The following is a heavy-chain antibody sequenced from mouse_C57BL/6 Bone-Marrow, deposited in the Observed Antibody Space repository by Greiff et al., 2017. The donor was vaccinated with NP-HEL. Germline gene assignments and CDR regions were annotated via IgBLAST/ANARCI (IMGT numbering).Heavy chain of an antibody. CDR2: IDPSDSYT. CDR3: ARSKLRLREWYFDV. CDR1: GYTFTSYW. J-gene: IGHJ1*03. Sequence: QVQLKQPGAELVRPGTSVKLSCKASGYTFTSYWMHWVKQRPGQGLEWIGVIDPSDSYTNYNQKFKGQATLTVDTSSSTAYMQLSSLTSEDSAVYYCARSKLRLREWYFDVWGTGTTVTVSS. D-gene: IGHD3-2*02. V-gene: IGHV1-59*01.